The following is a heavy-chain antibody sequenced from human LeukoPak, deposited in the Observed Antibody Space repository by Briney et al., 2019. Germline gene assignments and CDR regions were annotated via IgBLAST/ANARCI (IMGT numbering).Heavy chain of an antibody. Sequence: GGSLRLSCAASGFTFSSYWVHWVRQAPGKGLVWVSRINSDESSTSYADSVKGRFTISRDNAKNSLYLQMNSLRAEDMALYYCAKDIAVAGLGNAFDIWGQGTMVTVSS. D-gene: IGHD6-19*01. V-gene: IGHV3-74*01. CDR3: AKDIAVAGLGNAFDI. CDR2: INSDESST. J-gene: IGHJ3*02. CDR1: GFTFSSYW.